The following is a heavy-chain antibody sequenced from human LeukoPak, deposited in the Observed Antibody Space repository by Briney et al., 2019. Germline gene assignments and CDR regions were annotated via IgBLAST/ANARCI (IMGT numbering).Heavy chain of an antibody. CDR2: IYYSGST. CDR1: GGSISSGDYY. V-gene: IGHV4-30-4*08. J-gene: IGHJ3*02. D-gene: IGHD3-22*01. Sequence: SETPSLTCTVSGGSISSGDYYWSWLRQPPGTGLEWIGYIYYSGSTYYNPSLKSRITISVDTSKNQFSLKLSSVTAADAAVYYCARTLYDSSGYLDAFDIWGQGTMVTVSS. CDR3: ARTLYDSSGYLDAFDI.